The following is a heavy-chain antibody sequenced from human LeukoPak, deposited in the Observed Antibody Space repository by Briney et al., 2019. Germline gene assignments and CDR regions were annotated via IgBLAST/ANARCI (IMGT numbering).Heavy chain of an antibody. V-gene: IGHV3-48*03. CDR2: ISSSGSTI. CDR3: AKGRAMIVVVPIDY. D-gene: IGHD3-22*01. J-gene: IGHJ4*02. CDR1: GFTFSSYE. Sequence: GGSLRLSCAASGFTFSSYEMNWVRQAPGKGLEWVSYISSSGSTIYYADSVKGRFTISRDNSKNTLYLQMNSLRAEDTAVYYCAKGRAMIVVVPIDYWGQGTLVTVSS.